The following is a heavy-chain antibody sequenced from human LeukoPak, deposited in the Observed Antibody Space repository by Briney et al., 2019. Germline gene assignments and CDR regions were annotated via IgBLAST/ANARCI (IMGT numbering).Heavy chain of an antibody. J-gene: IGHJ4*02. CDR1: GYSFTGYY. CDR3: ARKVSEYDYVWGSYRYTFDY. V-gene: IGHV1-46*01. CDR2: INPSGGST. D-gene: IGHD3-16*02. Sequence: ASVKVSCKASGYSFTGYYMHWVRQAPGQGLEWMGIINPSGGSTSYAQKFQGRVTMTRDTSTSTVYMELSSLRSEDTALYYCARKVSEYDYVWGSYRYTFDYWGQGTLVTVSS.